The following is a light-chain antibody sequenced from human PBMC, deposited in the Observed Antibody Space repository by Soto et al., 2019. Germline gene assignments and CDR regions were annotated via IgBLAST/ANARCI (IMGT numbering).Light chain of an antibody. CDR3: QQYGTSPPT. CDR2: GAS. CDR1: QSVSRNS. J-gene: IGKJ3*01. V-gene: IGKV3-20*01. Sequence: EIVLTQSPGTLSLSPGERATLSCRASQSVSRNSLAWYQQQPGQAPRLLIYGASSSATDIPDRFSGSGSGTDFTLIVSRLVPEDFAVYFCQQYGTSPPTFGPGTKVDIK.